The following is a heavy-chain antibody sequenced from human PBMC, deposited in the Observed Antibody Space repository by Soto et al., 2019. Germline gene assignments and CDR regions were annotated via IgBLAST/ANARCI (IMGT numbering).Heavy chain of an antibody. CDR1: GFTFSSYS. J-gene: IGHJ6*02. CDR3: ARGGEWPSSGMVV. V-gene: IGHV3-21*01. CDR2: ISSSSSYI. Sequence: EVQLVESGGGLVKPGGSLRLSCAASGFTFSSYSMNWVRQAPGKGLEWVSSISSSSSYIYYADSVKGRFTISRDNAKSALYLKMISLRVEDTAEYYCARGGEWPSSGMVVWGQGTTVTVSS. D-gene: IGHD3-16*01.